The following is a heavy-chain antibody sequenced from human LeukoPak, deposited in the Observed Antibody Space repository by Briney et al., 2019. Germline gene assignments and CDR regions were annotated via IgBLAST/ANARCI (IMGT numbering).Heavy chain of an antibody. D-gene: IGHD6-6*01. CDR2: IYPGDSDT. Sequence: GESLKISCQGSGXSFTSYLTGWVRQMPGKGLEWMGIIYPGDSDTKYSPSFQGQVTISADKSITTTYLQWSSLKASDTAIYYCARRSSIATRLFDFWGQGTLVTVSS. CDR3: ARRSSIATRLFDF. V-gene: IGHV5-51*01. J-gene: IGHJ4*02. CDR1: GXSFTSYL.